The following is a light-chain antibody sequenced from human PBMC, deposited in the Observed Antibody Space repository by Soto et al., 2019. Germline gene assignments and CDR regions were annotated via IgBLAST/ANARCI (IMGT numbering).Light chain of an antibody. Sequence: DIVMTQSPDSRAVSLGERATINCKSSQSVLYSSNNKHYLAWYQQKPGQPPKLLIYWASTRESGVPDRFSGSGSGTDFTLTISSLQAEDVAVYYCQQYYSTPPITFGQGTRLEIK. CDR2: WAS. V-gene: IGKV4-1*01. CDR3: QQYYSTPPIT. CDR1: QSVLYSSNNKHY. J-gene: IGKJ5*01.